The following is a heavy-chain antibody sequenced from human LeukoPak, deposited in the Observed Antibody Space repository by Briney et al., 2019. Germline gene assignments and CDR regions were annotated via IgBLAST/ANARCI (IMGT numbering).Heavy chain of an antibody. CDR2: IYYSEST. D-gene: IGHD1-1*01. CDR1: GGSVSSGTYY. Sequence: PSETLSLTCTVSGGSVSSGTYYWSWIRKPPGKALEWIWYIYYSESTNYNPSLKSRVTISIDTSKNQFSLKLSSVTAADTAVYYCARDRVRGNANPYFDYWGQGTLVTVSS. CDR3: ARDRVRGNANPYFDY. J-gene: IGHJ4*02. V-gene: IGHV4-61*01.